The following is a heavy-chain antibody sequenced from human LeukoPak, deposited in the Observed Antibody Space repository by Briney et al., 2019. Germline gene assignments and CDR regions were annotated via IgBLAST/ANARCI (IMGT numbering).Heavy chain of an antibody. Sequence: PGGSLRLSCAASGFTFSSYWMSWVRQAPGKGLEWVANIKQDGSEKYYVDSVKGRFTISRDNAKNSLYLQMNSLRAEDTAVYYCARKTIFGVVDYGMDVWGQGTTVTVSS. CDR1: GFTFSSYW. CDR2: IKQDGSEK. J-gene: IGHJ6*02. D-gene: IGHD3-3*01. CDR3: ARKTIFGVVDYGMDV. V-gene: IGHV3-7*03.